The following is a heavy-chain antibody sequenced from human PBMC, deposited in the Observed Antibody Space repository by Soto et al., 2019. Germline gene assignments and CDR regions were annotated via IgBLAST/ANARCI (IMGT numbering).Heavy chain of an antibody. J-gene: IGHJ4*02. CDR1: GYTFTSYA. D-gene: IGHD6-19*01. CDR2: INPNSGGT. V-gene: IGHV1-2*04. CDR3: ARRFRRGGGWYFDY. Sequence: ASVKFSCKASGYTFTSYAMHWVRQAPGQGLEWMGWINPNSGGTNYAQKFQGWVTMTRDTSISTAYMELSRLRSDDTAVYYCARRFRRGGGWYFDYWGQGTLVTVSS.